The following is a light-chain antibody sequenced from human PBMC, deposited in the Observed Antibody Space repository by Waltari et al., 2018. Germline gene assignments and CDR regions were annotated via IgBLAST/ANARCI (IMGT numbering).Light chain of an antibody. J-gene: IGKJ4*01. V-gene: IGKV3-11*01. CDR1: QSVTSY. Sequence: EIVLTQPPGTLLLSQGERATLTARTIQSVTSYLACHQQKPGQPPSLLIYDTSNRATGIPSRFSGSASGTDFTLTISSLEPEDFAVYYCQYRTNWPLTFGGGTKVEMK. CDR2: DTS. CDR3: QYRTNWPLT.